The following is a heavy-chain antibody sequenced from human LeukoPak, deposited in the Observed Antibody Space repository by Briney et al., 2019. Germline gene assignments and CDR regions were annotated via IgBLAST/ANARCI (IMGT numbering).Heavy chain of an antibody. V-gene: IGHV3-15*01. Sequence: KPGGSLRLSCAASGFTFSNAWMSWVRQAPGKGLEWVGRIKSKTDGGTTDYAAPVKGRFTISRDDSKNTLYLQMNSLKTEDTAVYYCTTDHLQLTWFDPWGQGTLVTVSS. J-gene: IGHJ5*02. CDR2: IKSKTDGGTT. CDR3: TTDHLQLTWFDP. D-gene: IGHD3-9*01. CDR1: GFTFSNAW.